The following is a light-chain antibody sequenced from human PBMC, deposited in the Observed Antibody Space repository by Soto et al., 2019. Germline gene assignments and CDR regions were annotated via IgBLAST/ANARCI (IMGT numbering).Light chain of an antibody. Sequence: EIVLTQSPGTLSLSPGERATLSCRASPSVSSNFVAWYQQKPGQAPRLLISGAFNRATGVPDRFSGGGSGTDFTLTISRLEAEDFAVYYCQQYGSAPRTFGQGTKVDTK. CDR3: QQYGSAPRT. CDR1: PSVSSNF. CDR2: GAF. J-gene: IGKJ1*01. V-gene: IGKV3-20*01.